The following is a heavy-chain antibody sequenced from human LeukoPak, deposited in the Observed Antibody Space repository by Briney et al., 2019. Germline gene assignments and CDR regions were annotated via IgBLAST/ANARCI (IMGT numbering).Heavy chain of an antibody. V-gene: IGHV4-39*01. CDR2: IYYSGST. J-gene: IGHJ3*02. Sequence: SETLSLTCTVSGGSISSSSYCWGWIRQPPGKGREWIGRIYYSGSTYYNPSLKSRFTISVDTSKNQFSLKLSSVTAADTAVYYCARVGSGSYYVRGSFDIWGQGTMVTVSS. CDR3: ARVGSGSYYVRGSFDI. D-gene: IGHD1-26*01. CDR1: GGSISSSSYC.